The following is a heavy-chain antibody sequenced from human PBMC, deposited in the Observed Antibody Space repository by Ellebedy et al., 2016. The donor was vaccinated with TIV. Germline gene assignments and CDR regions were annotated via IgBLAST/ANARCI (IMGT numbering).Heavy chain of an antibody. D-gene: IGHD3-16*01. J-gene: IGHJ6*02. V-gene: IGHV4-39*07. Sequence: SETLSLTXTVSGGSISSGGYYWSWIRQPPGKGLEWIGEINHSGSTNYNPSLKSRVTISVDTSKNQFSLKLSSVTAADTAVYYCARVYEYYYYYGMDVWGQGTTVTVSS. CDR1: GGSISSGGYY. CDR3: ARVYEYYYYYGMDV. CDR2: INHSGST.